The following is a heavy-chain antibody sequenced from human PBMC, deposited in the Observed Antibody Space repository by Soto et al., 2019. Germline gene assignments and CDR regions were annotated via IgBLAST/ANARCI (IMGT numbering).Heavy chain of an antibody. CDR2: IKQDGTEK. CDR1: GFTFSTYW. J-gene: IGHJ5*02. V-gene: IGHV3-7*01. D-gene: IGHD3-16*01. CDR3: ASLRGSFAYLSRFDP. Sequence: EVQLVESGGGLVQPGGSLRLSCAASGFTFSTYWMTWVRQAPGKGLEWVANIKQDGTEKYYVDSVKGRFTISRDNAKNSLYLQMNSLRAEDTAVYYCASLRGSFAYLSRFDPWGQGTLVTVSS.